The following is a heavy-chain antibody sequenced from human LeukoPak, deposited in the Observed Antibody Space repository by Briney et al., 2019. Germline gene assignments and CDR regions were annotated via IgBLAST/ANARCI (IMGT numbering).Heavy chain of an antibody. CDR1: GFTFSSHA. CDR3: AKEYSGSFSPFPSYFDY. Sequence: GGSLRLSCVASGFTFSSHAMNWVGQAPGKGLEWVSGISGSGGKTYYADSVKGRFTIFRDNSKNRLYLQMNSLRAEDTAVYYCAKEYSGSFSPFPSYFDYWGQGALVTVSS. V-gene: IGHV3-23*01. CDR2: ISGSGGKT. D-gene: IGHD1-26*01. J-gene: IGHJ4*02.